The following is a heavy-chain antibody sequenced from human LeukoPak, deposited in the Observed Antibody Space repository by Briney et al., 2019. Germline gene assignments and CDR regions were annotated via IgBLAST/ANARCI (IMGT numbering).Heavy chain of an antibody. CDR1: GGSFSGYY. Sequence: SETLSLTCAGSGGSFSGYYWSWIRQPPGKGLEWIGEINHSGSTNYNPSLKSRVTISVDTSKNQFSLKLSSVTPADTAVYYCASHTKYSGSYLDLISWGQGTLVTASS. CDR2: INHSGST. J-gene: IGHJ5*02. V-gene: IGHV4-34*01. CDR3: ASHTKYSGSYLDLIS. D-gene: IGHD1-26*01.